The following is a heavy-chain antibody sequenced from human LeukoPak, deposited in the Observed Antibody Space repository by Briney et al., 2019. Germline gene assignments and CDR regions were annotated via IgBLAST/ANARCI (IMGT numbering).Heavy chain of an antibody. J-gene: IGHJ4*02. V-gene: IGHV3-23*01. D-gene: IGHD4-11*01. CDR2: IAGSGGSS. CDR3: AKERATTTSFDY. CDR1: GFTFSTYA. Sequence: GGSLRLSCAASGFTFSTYAMSWVRQAPGKGLEWVSAIAGSGGSSYYADSVKGRFSISRDNSKNTLYVQMNSLRAEDTAVYYCAKERATTTSFDYWGQGTLVTVSS.